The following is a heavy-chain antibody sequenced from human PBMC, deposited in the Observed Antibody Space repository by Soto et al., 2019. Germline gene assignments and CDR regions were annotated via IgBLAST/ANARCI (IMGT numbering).Heavy chain of an antibody. V-gene: IGHV1-18*01. D-gene: IGHD3-16*01. CDR1: GYIFVNYG. CDR3: VMVDNYVTPTPQDV. J-gene: IGHJ6*02. Sequence: QVQLVQSGDEVKKPGASVKVSCKASGYIFVNYGIAWVRQAPGQGLEWMGWISPYTGNTHSATKVQGRLTMTTDTSPSTAYMALGSLTSDDTAVYYCVMVDNYVTPTPQDVWGQGTTVTVSS. CDR2: ISPYTGNT.